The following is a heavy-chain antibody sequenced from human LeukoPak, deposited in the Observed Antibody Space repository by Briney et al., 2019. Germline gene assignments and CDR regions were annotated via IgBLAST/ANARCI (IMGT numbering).Heavy chain of an antibody. J-gene: IGHJ5*02. CDR2: ISAYNGNT. CDR3: ARVRWYQLLPGDNWFDP. Sequence: ASVKVSCKASGYTFTSYGISWVRQAPGQGLEWMGWISAYNGNTNYTQKLQGRVTMTTDTSTSTAYMELRSLRSDDTAVYYCARVRWYQLLPGDNWFDPWGQGTLVTVSS. CDR1: GYTFTSYG. V-gene: IGHV1-18*01. D-gene: IGHD2-2*01.